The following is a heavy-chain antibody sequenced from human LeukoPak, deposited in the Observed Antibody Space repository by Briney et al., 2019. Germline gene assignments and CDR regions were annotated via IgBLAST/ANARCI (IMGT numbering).Heavy chain of an antibody. V-gene: IGHV4-34*01. CDR3: ARHWAGSAWTFDY. Sequence: SETLSLTCAVYGGSFSGYYWSWIRQPPGKGLEWIGEINHSGSTNYNPSLKSRVTISVDPSKNQFSLKVSSVTAADTAAYYCARHWAGSAWTFDYWGQGTLVPVSS. D-gene: IGHD6-19*01. CDR2: INHSGST. J-gene: IGHJ4*02. CDR1: GGSFSGYY.